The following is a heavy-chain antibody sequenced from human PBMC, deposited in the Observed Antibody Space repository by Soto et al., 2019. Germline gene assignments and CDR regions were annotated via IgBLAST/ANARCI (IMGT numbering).Heavy chain of an antibody. Sequence: PSQTLSLTCVIFGDSFSSKSVALNWIRQSPSRGLEWLGRTYYRSKWYDDYAVSVKSRITINPDTSKNQFSLQLNSVTPEDTAVIYWARVRLRQQISHFTSWGQEILITVP. CDR2: TYYRSKWYD. D-gene: IGHD6-13*01. V-gene: IGHV6-1*01. J-gene: IGHJ4*02. CDR3: ARVRLRQQISHFTS. CDR1: GDSFSSKSVA.